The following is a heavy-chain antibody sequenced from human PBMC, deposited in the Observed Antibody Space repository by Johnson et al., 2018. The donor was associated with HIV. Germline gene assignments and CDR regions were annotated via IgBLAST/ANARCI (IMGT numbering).Heavy chain of an antibody. Sequence: VQLVESGGGLVQPGRSLRLSCAASGFTFDDYAMHWVRQAPGKGLEWVSGISWNSGRIGYADSVKGRFTISRDNAKNSLYLQMNSLRAEDTAVYYCARDLYWTLWFGDAVDSWGQGTMVTVSS. V-gene: IGHV3-9*01. J-gene: IGHJ3*02. CDR3: ARDLYWTLWFGDAVDS. D-gene: IGHD3-10*01. CDR2: ISWNSGRI. CDR1: GFTFDDYA.